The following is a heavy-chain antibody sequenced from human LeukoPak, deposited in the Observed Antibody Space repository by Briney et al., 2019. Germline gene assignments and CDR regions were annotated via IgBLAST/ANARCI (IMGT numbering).Heavy chain of an antibody. CDR3: ARSARDSEYTNMDH. D-gene: IGHD5-18*01. Sequence: GGSLRLSCAASGFTFSNYVMNSVRQAPGKGLEWVSYIDTSATTIYYADSVKGRFTISRDNAKNSLYLQMNSLRAEDTAVYYCARSARDSEYTNMDHWGQGTLVTVSS. CDR1: GFTFSNYV. J-gene: IGHJ4*02. V-gene: IGHV3-48*03. CDR2: IDTSATTI.